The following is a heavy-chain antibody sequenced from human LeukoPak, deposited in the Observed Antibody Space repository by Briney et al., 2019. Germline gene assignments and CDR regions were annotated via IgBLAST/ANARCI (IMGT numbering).Heavy chain of an antibody. CDR3: ASSYYYGSGSYYNSFDY. J-gene: IGHJ4*02. CDR1: GGSNSSYY. V-gene: IGHV4-59*01. Sequence: SETLSHTCTVSGGSNSSYYWSWIRQRPGKGLEWIGYIYYSGSTNYNPSLKSRVTISVDTSKNQFSLKLSSVTAADTAVYYCASSYYYGSGSYYNSFDYWGQGTLVTVSS. CDR2: IYYSGST. D-gene: IGHD3-10*01.